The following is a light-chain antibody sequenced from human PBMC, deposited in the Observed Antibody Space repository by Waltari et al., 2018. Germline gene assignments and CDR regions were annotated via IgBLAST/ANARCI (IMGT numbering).Light chain of an antibody. CDR3: QQRSDWRT. V-gene: IGKV3-11*01. Sequence: ELVLTQSPATLSLSPGERATLSCRASQSVRSHLPWYQQKPGQAPRLLIYDASSRATGIPDRFSGSGSGTDFTLTISSLEPEDFAVYYCQQRSDWRTFGQGTKVEIK. CDR2: DAS. CDR1: QSVRSH. J-gene: IGKJ1*01.